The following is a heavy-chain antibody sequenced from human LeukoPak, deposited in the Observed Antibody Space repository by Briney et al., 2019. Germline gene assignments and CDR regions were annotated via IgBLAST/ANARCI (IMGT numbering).Heavy chain of an antibody. CDR1: GYIFTYYY. J-gene: IGHJ4*02. Sequence: ASVKVSCKTSGYIFTYYYMHWVRQAPGQGLEWMGWINPNSGGTNYAQKFQGRVTMTRDTSISTAYMELSRLRSDDTAVYYCARDCSGGSCYQYYFDYWGQGTLVTVSS. CDR2: INPNSGGT. V-gene: IGHV1-2*02. D-gene: IGHD2-15*01. CDR3: ARDCSGGSCYQYYFDY.